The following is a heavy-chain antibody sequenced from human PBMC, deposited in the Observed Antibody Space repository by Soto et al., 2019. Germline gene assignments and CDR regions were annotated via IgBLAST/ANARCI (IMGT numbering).Heavy chain of an antibody. J-gene: IGHJ4*02. CDR1: GFTFSIYS. CDR2: ISSSSSYT. Sequence: EVQLVESGGGLVKPGGSLRLSCAASGFTFSIYSMNWVRQAPGKGLEGVSSISSSSSYTYYADSVQGRFTISRDNAKNSLYLQMNSLRAEDTAVYYCARLSVAGPIDYWGQGTLVTVSS. CDR3: ARLSVAGPIDY. V-gene: IGHV3-21*01. D-gene: IGHD6-19*01.